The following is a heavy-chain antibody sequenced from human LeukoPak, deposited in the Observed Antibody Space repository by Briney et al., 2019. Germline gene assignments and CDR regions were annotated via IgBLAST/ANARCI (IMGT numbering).Heavy chain of an antibody. J-gene: IGHJ4*02. D-gene: IGHD6-19*01. CDR3: VNQISGWVY. CDR2: IGSNGRST. CDR1: GVTFDRFA. V-gene: IGHV3-64D*06. Sequence: GGSLRLSCSASGVTFDRFAMHWVRQPPGKGLEYLSGIGSNGRSTHNADSVKGRFTISRDNSKNTLFLQMTSLRAEDTAVYYCVNQISGWVYWGQGTLVTVSS.